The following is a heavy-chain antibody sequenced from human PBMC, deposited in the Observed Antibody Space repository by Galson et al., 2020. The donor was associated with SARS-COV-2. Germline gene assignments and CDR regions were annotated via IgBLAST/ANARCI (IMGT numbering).Heavy chain of an antibody. D-gene: IGHD6-19*01. Sequence: ASVKVSCKVSGYTLTELSMHWVRQAPGKGLEWMGGFDSEDGETIYAQKFQGRVTMTEDTSTDTAYMELSILRSEDTAVYYCATGAPIAVATWGWFDPWGQGTLVTVSS. CDR3: ATGAPIAVATWGWFDP. V-gene: IGHV1-24*01. J-gene: IGHJ5*02. CDR1: GYTLTELS. CDR2: FDSEDGET.